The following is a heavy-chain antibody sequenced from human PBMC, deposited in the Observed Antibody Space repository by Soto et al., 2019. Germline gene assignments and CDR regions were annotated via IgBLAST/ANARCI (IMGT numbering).Heavy chain of an antibody. J-gene: IGHJ6*02. CDR1: GFTFSSYA. V-gene: IGHV3-30-3*01. CDR2: ISYDGSNK. D-gene: IGHD3-10*01. Sequence: PGGSLRLSCAASGFTFSSYAMHWVHQAPGKGLEWVAVISYDGSNKYYADSVKGRFTISRDNSKNTLYLQMNSLRAEDTAVYYCARDRGLLWFGELFGGMDVWGQGTTVTVSS. CDR3: ARDRGLLWFGELFGGMDV.